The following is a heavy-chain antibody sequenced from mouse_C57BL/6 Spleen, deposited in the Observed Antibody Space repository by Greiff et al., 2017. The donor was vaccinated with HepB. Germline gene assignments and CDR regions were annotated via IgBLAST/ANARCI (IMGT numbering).Heavy chain of an antibody. CDR1: GYTFTSYW. CDR2: IDPSDSET. CDR3: ARRDYFDY. J-gene: IGHJ2*01. Sequence: VQLQQSGAELVRPGSSVKLSCKASGYTFTSYWMHWVKQRPIQGLEWIGNIDPSDSETHYNQKFKDKATLTVDKSSSTAYMQLSSLTSEDSAVYYCARRDYFDYWGQGTTLTVSS. V-gene: IGHV1-52*01.